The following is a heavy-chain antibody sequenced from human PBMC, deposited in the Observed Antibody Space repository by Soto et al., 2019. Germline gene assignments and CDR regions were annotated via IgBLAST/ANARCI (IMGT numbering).Heavy chain of an antibody. CDR1: GFTFSSYS. Sequence: GGSLRLSCAASGFTFSSYSMNWVRQAPGKGLEWVSYISSSSSTIYYADSVKGRFTISRDNAKNSLYLQMNSLRDEDTAVYYCARADKELRYFDWKGGGMDVWGQGTTVTVSS. V-gene: IGHV3-48*02. CDR2: ISSSSSTI. CDR3: ARADKELRYFDWKGGGMDV. D-gene: IGHD3-9*01. J-gene: IGHJ6*02.